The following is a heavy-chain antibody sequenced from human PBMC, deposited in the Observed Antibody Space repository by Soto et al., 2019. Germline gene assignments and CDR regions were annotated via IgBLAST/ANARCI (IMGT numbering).Heavy chain of an antibody. CDR2: IHSAGRST. D-gene: IGHD1-26*01. CDR1: GFTFSYYW. Sequence: EVQLVESGGGLVRPGGSLRLSCAASGFTFSYYWMHWVRQAPGKGLVWVSRIHSAGRSTTYADFVKGRFIISRDNARNTVDLQMNSVRVEDTAVYYCARGDRGAFDLWGQGTVVTVSS. CDR3: ARGDRGAFDL. V-gene: IGHV3-74*01. J-gene: IGHJ3*01.